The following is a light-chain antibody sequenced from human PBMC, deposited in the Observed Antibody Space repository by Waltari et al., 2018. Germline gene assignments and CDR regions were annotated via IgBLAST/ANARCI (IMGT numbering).Light chain of an antibody. J-gene: IGLJ1*01. Sequence: QSALTQPASVSGSPGQSITISCTGTSSDVGSYKLVSWYQQHPGKAPKLMIYEGSKRPSGVSHRLSGSRSGHTPSLTIPGLQAEDEADYYCCSFAGSTYVFGTGTKVTVL. CDR1: SSDVGSYKL. V-gene: IGLV2-23*01. CDR2: EGS. CDR3: CSFAGSTYV.